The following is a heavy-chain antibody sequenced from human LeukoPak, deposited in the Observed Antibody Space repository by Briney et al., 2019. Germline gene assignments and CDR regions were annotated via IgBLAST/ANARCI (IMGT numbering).Heavy chain of an antibody. CDR1: GGSISNSNYH. D-gene: IGHD1-14*01. CDR3: ARLRYNPKVLES. CDR2: IYYSGNT. J-gene: IGHJ4*02. Sequence: SETLSLTCTVSGGSISNSNYHWGWIRQPPRKGLEWIGSIYYSGNTNYNPSLKSRVTISVDTSKNQFSLKVNSVTAADTAVYYCARLRYNPKVLESWGQGALVTVSS. V-gene: IGHV4-39*01.